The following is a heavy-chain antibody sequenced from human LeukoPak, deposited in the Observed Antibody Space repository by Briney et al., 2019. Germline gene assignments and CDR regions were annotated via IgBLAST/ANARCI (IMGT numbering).Heavy chain of an antibody. Sequence: GGSLRLSCAASGFIFSTYSMNWVRQAPGKGLEWVSSISSSSYIYYADSVKGRFTISRDNAKNSLYLQMNSLRAEDTAVYYCAREGVGATIFDYWGQGTLVTVSS. J-gene: IGHJ4*02. D-gene: IGHD1-26*01. V-gene: IGHV3-21*01. CDR1: GFIFSTYS. CDR3: AREGVGATIFDY. CDR2: ISSSSYI.